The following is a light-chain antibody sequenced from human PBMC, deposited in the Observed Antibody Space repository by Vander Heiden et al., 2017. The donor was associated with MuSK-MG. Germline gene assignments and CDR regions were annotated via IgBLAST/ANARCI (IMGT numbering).Light chain of an antibody. CDR1: QSIRSW. Sequence: DIQMTQSPSTLSASVGDRVTLTCRASQSIRSWLAWYQQKPGKTPKLLIYKASSLESGVPSRFSGSGSGTEFTLTISGLQPDDFATYYCQQYHSYSRTFGQGTKVEIK. CDR3: QQYHSYSRT. CDR2: KAS. V-gene: IGKV1-5*03. J-gene: IGKJ1*01.